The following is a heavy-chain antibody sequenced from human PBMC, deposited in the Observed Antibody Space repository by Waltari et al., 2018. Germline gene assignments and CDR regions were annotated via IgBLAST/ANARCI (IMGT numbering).Heavy chain of an antibody. V-gene: IGHV1-2*02. D-gene: IGHD3-22*01. CDR3: ARNSYDSSGYWITFDF. Sequence: QVQLVQSGAEVKKPGASVKVSCKASGYTFTDFYIHWVRQAPGQGLEWMGWINPNNGGTTYALKFQGRVTSTRDTSTSTAYMELNRLRSDDTAIYYCARNSYDSSGYWITFDFWGQGTLVTVSS. CDR2: INPNNGGT. CDR1: GYTFTDFY. J-gene: IGHJ4*02.